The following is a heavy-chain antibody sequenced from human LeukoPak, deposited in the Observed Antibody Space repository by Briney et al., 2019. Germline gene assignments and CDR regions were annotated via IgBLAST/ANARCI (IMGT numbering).Heavy chain of an antibody. Sequence: PGGSLRLSCAASGFTFSSYSMNWVRQAPGKGLEWVSCISSSSSYIYYADSVKGRFTIFRDNAKNSLYLQMNSLRVEDTAVYYCARAHNWKYGTFDYWGQGTLVTVSS. CDR3: ARAHNWKYGTFDY. V-gene: IGHV3-21*01. CDR2: ISSSSSYI. D-gene: IGHD1-7*01. J-gene: IGHJ4*02. CDR1: GFTFSSYS.